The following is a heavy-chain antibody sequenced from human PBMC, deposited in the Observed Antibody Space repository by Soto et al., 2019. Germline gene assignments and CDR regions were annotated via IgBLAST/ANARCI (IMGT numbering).Heavy chain of an antibody. J-gene: IGHJ4*02. CDR1: GFTFSSYA. Sequence: QVQLVESGGGVVQPGRSLRLSCAASGFTFSSYAMHWGRQAPGKVLEWVAVISYDGSNKYYADSVKGRFTISRDNSKNTLYLQMNSLRAEDTAVYYCARDQDGSSPYYFDYWGQGTLVTVSS. V-gene: IGHV3-30-3*01. CDR2: ISYDGSNK. D-gene: IGHD1-26*01. CDR3: ARDQDGSSPYYFDY.